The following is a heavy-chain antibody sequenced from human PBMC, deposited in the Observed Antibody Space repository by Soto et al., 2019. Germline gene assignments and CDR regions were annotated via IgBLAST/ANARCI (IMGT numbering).Heavy chain of an antibody. J-gene: IGHJ3*01. D-gene: IGHD3-22*01. Sequence: GGSLRLSCAVSGLTFSNYAMTWVRQAPGKGLEWVSTISRSGGSTYYTDSVKGRFTISRDSSKNTLYLQMNSLRAEDTAVYYCATDQRYYDSSGYGDNWGQGTMVTVSS. CDR1: GLTFSNYA. CDR2: ISRSGGST. V-gene: IGHV3-23*01. CDR3: ATDQRYYDSSGYGDN.